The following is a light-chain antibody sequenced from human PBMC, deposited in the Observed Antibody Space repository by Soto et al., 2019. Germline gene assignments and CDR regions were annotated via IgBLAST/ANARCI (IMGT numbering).Light chain of an antibody. Sequence: QSVLTQPPSASGTPGPRVTISCSGRSSHIGSNTVNWYHQLPGTAPKLIIYSNNQRPSGVPDRFSGSKSGTSASLAISGLQSEDEADYYCAAWDDSLNGWVFGGGTKLTVL. CDR2: SNN. V-gene: IGLV1-44*01. CDR3: AAWDDSLNGWV. CDR1: SSHIGSNT. J-gene: IGLJ3*02.